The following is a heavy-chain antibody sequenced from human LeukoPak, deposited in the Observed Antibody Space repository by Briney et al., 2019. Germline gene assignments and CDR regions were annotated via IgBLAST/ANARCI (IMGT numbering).Heavy chain of an antibody. J-gene: IGHJ6*03. CDR3: ARTLRIAVAGTVYYYYYMDV. D-gene: IGHD6-19*01. CDR2: MNPNSGNT. CDR1: GYTFTSYD. V-gene: IGHV1-8*01. Sequence: ASVKVPCKASGYTFTSYDINWVRQATGQGLEWMGWMNPNSGNTGYAQKSQGRVTMTRNTSISTAYMELSSLRSEDTAVYYCARTLRIAVAGTVYYYYYMDVWGKGTTVTVSS.